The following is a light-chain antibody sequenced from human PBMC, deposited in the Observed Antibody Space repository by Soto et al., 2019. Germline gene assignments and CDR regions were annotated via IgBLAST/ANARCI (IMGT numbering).Light chain of an antibody. J-gene: IGKJ5*01. CDR1: QSVSSN. Sequence: EIVTTQSPATLSVSPGERATLSCRASQSVSSNLAWHQQKPGQAPRILMYDASTRATGIPDRFSGSGSGTDFTLTIRRLEPEDFAVYYCQQYGNSPITFGQGTRLEIK. CDR3: QQYGNSPIT. CDR2: DAS. V-gene: IGKV3-15*01.